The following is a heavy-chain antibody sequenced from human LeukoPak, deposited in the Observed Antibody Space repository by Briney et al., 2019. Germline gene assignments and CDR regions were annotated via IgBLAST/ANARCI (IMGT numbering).Heavy chain of an antibody. V-gene: IGHV1-2*02. CDR1: GYTFIAYY. CDR2: INPNSGAT. Sequence: ASVKVSCKASGYTFIAYYIHWMRQAPGQGLEWMGWINPNSGATNYAQKFQGRITMTRGTSINTAYMELYSLNSDDTAVYFCARGVLRGSGSFDYWGQGSLVTVSS. J-gene: IGHJ4*03. CDR3: ARGVLRGSGSFDY. D-gene: IGHD6-19*01.